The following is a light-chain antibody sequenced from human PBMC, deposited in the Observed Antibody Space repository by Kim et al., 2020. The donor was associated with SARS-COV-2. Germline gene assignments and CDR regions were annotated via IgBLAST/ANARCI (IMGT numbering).Light chain of an antibody. CDR3: CSYAGKATLV. V-gene: IGLV2-11*01. Sequence: GQSVTISCTGTSSDVGGYNYVSWYQQHPGKAPKVMIYDVSKGPSGVPDRFSGSKSGNTASLTISGLQAEDEADYYCCSYAGKATLVFGGGTQLTVL. J-gene: IGLJ3*02. CDR1: SSDVGGYNY. CDR2: DVS.